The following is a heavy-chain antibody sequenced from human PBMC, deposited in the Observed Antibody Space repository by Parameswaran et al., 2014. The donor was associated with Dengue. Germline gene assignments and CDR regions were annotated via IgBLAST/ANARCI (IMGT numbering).Heavy chain of an antibody. Sequence: WVRQAPGQGLEWMGIINPSGGSTSYAQKFQGRVTMTRDTSTSTVYMELSSLRSEDTAVYYCARGLSLRNGDYGYWGQGTLVTVSS. V-gene: IGHV1-46*03. D-gene: IGHD4-17*01. CDR2: INPSGGST. J-gene: IGHJ4*02. CDR3: ARGLSLRNGDYGY.